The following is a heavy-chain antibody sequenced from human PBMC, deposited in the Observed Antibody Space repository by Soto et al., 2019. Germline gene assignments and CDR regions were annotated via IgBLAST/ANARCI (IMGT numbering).Heavy chain of an antibody. J-gene: IGHJ4*02. V-gene: IGHV4-30-4*01. CDR1: GGSIRSDFHY. Sequence: SETLSLTCTVSGGSIRSDFHYWSWFRQPPGKGLEWIGNIYSSGSTYYNPSLKSQVSISVDTSKNQFSLKLSSVTAADTAVYYCARGPTVTTDYWRQGALVTVSS. CDR3: ARGPTVTTDY. D-gene: IGHD4-17*01. CDR2: IYSSGST.